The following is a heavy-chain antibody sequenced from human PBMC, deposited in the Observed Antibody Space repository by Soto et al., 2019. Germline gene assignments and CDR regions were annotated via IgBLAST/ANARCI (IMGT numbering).Heavy chain of an antibody. CDR1: GFIFSNYV. Sequence: EVQLLDSGGGFVQPGGSPRLSCAASGFIFSNYVMSWVRLAPGKGLEWVANITGSGGDTFYADSVKGRFAISRDNSKNTLYLQMNSLRVEDTAVYYCAKKPLSIRMFDYWGQGTLVTVSS. CDR3: AKKPLSIRMFDY. J-gene: IGHJ4*02. V-gene: IGHV3-23*01. CDR2: ITGSGGDT. D-gene: IGHD3-16*02.